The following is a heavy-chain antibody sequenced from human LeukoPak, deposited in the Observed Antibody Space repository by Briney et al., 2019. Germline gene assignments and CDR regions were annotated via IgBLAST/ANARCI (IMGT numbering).Heavy chain of an antibody. CDR1: GFTFSTYA. J-gene: IGHJ4*02. D-gene: IGHD6-6*01. CDR3: ARRIAARPGYFDY. V-gene: IGHV3-30*04. Sequence: GTSLRLSCAASGFTFSTYAMHWVRQAPGKGLEWVAIVSYDGSNKFYADSVKGRFTISRDNSKNTLYLQMNSLRVEDTAVYYCARRIAARPGYFDYWGQGTLVTVSS. CDR2: VSYDGSNK.